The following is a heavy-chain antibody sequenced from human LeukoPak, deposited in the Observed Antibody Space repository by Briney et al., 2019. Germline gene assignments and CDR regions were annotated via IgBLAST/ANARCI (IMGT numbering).Heavy chain of an antibody. J-gene: IGHJ4*02. CDR3: ARCPRWAHFDY. CDR2: ISSSGRAI. Sequence: GGSLRLSCAGSGFTFSSYEMNWVRQAPGKGLEWVSYISSSGRAIYYADSVKGRFTVSRDNAKNSLYLQTNSLRAEDTAVYYCARCPRWAHFDYWGQGTLVTVSS. V-gene: IGHV3-48*03. CDR1: GFTFSSYE. D-gene: IGHD4-23*01.